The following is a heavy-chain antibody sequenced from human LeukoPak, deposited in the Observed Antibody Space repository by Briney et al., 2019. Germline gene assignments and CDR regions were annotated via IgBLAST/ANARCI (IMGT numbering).Heavy chain of an antibody. D-gene: IGHD2-21*01. J-gene: IGHJ4*02. CDR1: GGSISSSY. Sequence: PSETLSLTCTVSGGSISSSYWSWMRQPPGKGLEWIGHIYHSGSTNYNPSLKSRVTISVDTSKNQFSLKLSSVTAADTALYYCARDQYGDCYFDYWGQGTLVTVSS. CDR2: IYHSGST. V-gene: IGHV4-59*01. CDR3: ARDQYGDCYFDY.